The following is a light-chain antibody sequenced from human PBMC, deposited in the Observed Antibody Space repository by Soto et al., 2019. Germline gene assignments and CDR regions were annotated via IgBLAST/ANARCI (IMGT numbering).Light chain of an antibody. CDR1: GSNIGVNY. CDR3: AAWDDSLSGVL. CDR2: RNN. Sequence: QSVLTQPPSASGTPGQRVTISCSGSGSNIGVNYVYWYQQFPGTAPKLLIYRNNQRPSGVPDRFFGSKSGTSVSLAISGLRSEDEADYYCAAWDDSLSGVLFGGGTQLTVL. J-gene: IGLJ2*01. V-gene: IGLV1-47*01.